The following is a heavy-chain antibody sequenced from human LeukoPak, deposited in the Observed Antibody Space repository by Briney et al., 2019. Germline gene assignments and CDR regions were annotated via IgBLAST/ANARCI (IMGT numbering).Heavy chain of an antibody. CDR3: ARTSIAARRADFDY. D-gene: IGHD6-6*01. V-gene: IGHV1-2*02. CDR1: GYTFTDYY. CDR2: INSNSGGT. Sequence: ASVKVSCKTSGYTFTDYYIHWMRQAPGQGIEWMGWINSNSGGTSYAQKFQGRVTLTRDTPTRTAFMELNRLTSDDTAVYYCARTSIAARRADFDYWGQGTVVTVSS. J-gene: IGHJ4*02.